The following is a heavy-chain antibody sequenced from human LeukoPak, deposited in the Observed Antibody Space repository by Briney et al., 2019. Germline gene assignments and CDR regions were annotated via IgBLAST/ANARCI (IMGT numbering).Heavy chain of an antibody. CDR1: GYPISSSNW. V-gene: IGHV4-28*05. D-gene: IGHD3-10*01. CDR2: IYYSGSV. J-gene: IGHJ5*02. CDR3: ARGGILLWFGELLSRYNWFDP. Sequence: SETLSLTCAVSGYPISSSNWWGWIRQPPGKGLEWIGYIYYSGSVYYNPSLKSRVTMSVDTSKNQFSLKLSSVTAADTAVYYCARGGILLWFGELLSRYNWFDPWGQGTLVTVSS.